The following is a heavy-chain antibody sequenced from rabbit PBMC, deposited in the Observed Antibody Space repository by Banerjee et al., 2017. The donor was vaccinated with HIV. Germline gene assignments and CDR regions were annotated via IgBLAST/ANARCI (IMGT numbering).Heavy chain of an antibody. CDR3: VRGPRDSCYYNL. CDR2: IDLLFGTT. J-gene: IGHJ4*01. Sequence: QEQLMEYGGGLVQPGGSLKLSCKASGFDFSRTGVSWVRQAPGKGLEWIGYIDLLFGTTFSANWGNGRFTISSHNAHTTLFLLMTILTSADTATYFCVRGPRDSCYYNLWGQGSLFTVS. CDR1: GFDFSRTG. V-gene: IGHV1S47*01. D-gene: IGHD1-1*01.